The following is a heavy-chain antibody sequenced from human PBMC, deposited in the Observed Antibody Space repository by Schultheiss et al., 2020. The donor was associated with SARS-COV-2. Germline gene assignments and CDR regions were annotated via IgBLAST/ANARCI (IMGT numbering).Heavy chain of an antibody. J-gene: IGHJ4*02. D-gene: IGHD2-8*01. CDR1: GFTFSNSW. CDR3: ARRRTAVYAID. CDR2: MSPDGSDT. Sequence: GGSLRLSCTASGFTFSNSWMHWVRQPPGKGLMWVSRMSPDGSDTNYADSVKGRFTISRDNAKNSLYLQMNSLRAEDTAVYYCARRRTAVYAIDWGQGTLVTVSS. V-gene: IGHV3-74*01.